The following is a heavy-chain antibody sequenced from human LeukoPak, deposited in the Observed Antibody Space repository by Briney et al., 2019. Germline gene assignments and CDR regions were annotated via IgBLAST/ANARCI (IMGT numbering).Heavy chain of an antibody. V-gene: IGHV4-61*02. Sequence: SETLSLTCTVSGYSIGSGSSYWSWIRQPAGKALEWIGRVYTSGSTNYNPSLKSRVTISVDTSKNQFSLKLSSVTAADTAVYYCARAMREHWFDPWGQETLVTVSS. J-gene: IGHJ5*02. CDR3: ARAMREHWFDP. CDR1: GYSIGSGSSY. D-gene: IGHD1-26*01. CDR2: VYTSGST.